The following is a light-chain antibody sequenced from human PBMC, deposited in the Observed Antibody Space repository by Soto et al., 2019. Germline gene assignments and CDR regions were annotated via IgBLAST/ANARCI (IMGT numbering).Light chain of an antibody. CDR3: LQECTFPRT. CDR1: QGIRND. V-gene: IGKV1-6*01. CDR2: DAS. J-gene: IGKJ1*01. Sequence: AIQMTQSPSSLSASVGDRVTITCRASQGIRNDLGWYQQKPGKAPKILLYDASSLQSGVPSRFSGSGSGTDFTLTISSLQPEDFATYYCLQECTFPRTFGQGTKVEI.